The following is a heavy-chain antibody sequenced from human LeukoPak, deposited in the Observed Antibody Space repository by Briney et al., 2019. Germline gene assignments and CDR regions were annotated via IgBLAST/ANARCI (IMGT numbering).Heavy chain of an antibody. CDR2: ISYDGSNK. V-gene: IGHV3-30-3*01. Sequence: GRSLRLSCAASGFTFSSYAMHWVRQAPGKGLEWVAVISYDGSNKYYADSVKGRLTIYRDNSKNTLYLQMNSLRAEDTAVYYCARDRAVPAAKTYYFDYWGQGTLVTVSS. CDR3: ARDRAVPAAKTYYFDY. J-gene: IGHJ4*02. D-gene: IGHD2-2*01. CDR1: GFTFSSYA.